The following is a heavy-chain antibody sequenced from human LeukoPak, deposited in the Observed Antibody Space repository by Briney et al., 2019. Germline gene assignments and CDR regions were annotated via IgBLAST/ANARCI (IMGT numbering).Heavy chain of an antibody. V-gene: IGHV3-23*01. D-gene: IGHD5-24*01. CDR3: AKHTGDGYTPLDY. Sequence: GGSLRLSCAASGFTFSSYATSWVRQAPGKGLEWVSAIGGSGGSTFNADSVKGRFTISRDNSKNTLYLQMNSLRAEDTAVYYCAKHTGDGYTPLDYWGQGTLVTVSS. CDR2: IGGSGGST. CDR1: GFTFSSYA. J-gene: IGHJ4*02.